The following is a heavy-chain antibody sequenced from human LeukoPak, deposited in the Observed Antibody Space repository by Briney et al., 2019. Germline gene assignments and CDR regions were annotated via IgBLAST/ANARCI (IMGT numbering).Heavy chain of an antibody. Sequence: GASVKVSCKASRYTFTGYYMHWVRQAPGQGLEWMGRINPNSGGTNYAQKFQGRVTMTRDTSISTAYMELSRLRSDDTAVYYCVTLYSGYDYDYWGQGTLVTVSS. CDR3: VTLYSGYDYDY. D-gene: IGHD5-12*01. CDR1: RYTFTGYY. CDR2: INPNSGGT. J-gene: IGHJ4*02. V-gene: IGHV1-2*06.